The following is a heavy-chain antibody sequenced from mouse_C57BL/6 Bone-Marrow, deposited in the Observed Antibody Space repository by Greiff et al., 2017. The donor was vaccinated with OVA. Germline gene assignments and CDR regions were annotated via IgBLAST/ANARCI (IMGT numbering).Heavy chain of an antibody. D-gene: IGHD2-13*01. CDR3: ARWGDFFAY. CDR2: IYPSDSET. V-gene: IGHV1-61*01. Sequence: QVQLQQPGAELVRPGSSVKLSCKASGYTFTSYWLDWVKQRPGQGLELIGNIYPSDSETHYNQKFKDKATLTVDKSSSTAYMQLSSLTAEDSAVYYCARWGDFFAYWGQGTLVTVSA. J-gene: IGHJ3*01. CDR1: GYTFTSYW.